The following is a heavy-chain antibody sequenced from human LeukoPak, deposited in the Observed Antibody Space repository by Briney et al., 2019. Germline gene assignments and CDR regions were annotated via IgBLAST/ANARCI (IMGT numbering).Heavy chain of an antibody. Sequence: GGSLRLSCAASGFTFSSYEMNWVRQAPGKGLEWVSYISSGGSTIYYADSVKGRFTTSRDNAKNSLYLQMNSLRAEDAAVYYCAELGITMIGGVWGKGTTVTISS. CDR1: GFTFSSYE. V-gene: IGHV3-48*03. CDR2: ISSGGSTI. D-gene: IGHD3-10*02. CDR3: AELGITMIGGV. J-gene: IGHJ6*04.